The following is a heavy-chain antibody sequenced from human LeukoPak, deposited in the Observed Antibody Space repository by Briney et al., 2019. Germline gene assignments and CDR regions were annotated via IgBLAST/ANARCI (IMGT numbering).Heavy chain of an antibody. Sequence: GGSLRLSCSVSGFTFSAHAMHWVRHPPGKGLEFLSSINSNGDSTYHADSVKGRFTISRDNSRSTLYLQMRSLRPEDTAVYYCVKSGYSTSSDVDYWGQGTLVTVSS. CDR3: VKSGYSTSSDVDY. V-gene: IGHV3-64D*09. D-gene: IGHD6-6*01. J-gene: IGHJ4*02. CDR2: INSNGDST. CDR1: GFTFSAHA.